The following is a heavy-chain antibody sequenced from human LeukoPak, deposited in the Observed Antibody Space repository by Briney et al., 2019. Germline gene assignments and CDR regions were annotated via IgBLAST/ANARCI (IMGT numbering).Heavy chain of an antibody. Sequence: PGGSLRLSCAASGFTFSSYGMSWVRQAPGKGLEWVSAISGSGGSTYYADSVKGRFTISRDNSKNTLYLQMNSLRAEDTAVYYCANDHDPYYYDSSGYCDYWGQGTLVTVSS. CDR3: ANDHDPYYYDSSGYCDY. D-gene: IGHD3-22*01. CDR1: GFTFSSYG. V-gene: IGHV3-23*01. CDR2: ISGSGGST. J-gene: IGHJ4*02.